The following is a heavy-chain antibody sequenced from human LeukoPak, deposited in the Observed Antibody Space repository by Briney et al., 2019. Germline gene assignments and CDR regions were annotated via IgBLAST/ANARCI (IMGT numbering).Heavy chain of an antibody. V-gene: IGHV3-30*02. D-gene: IGHD6-6*01. CDR1: GFTFSSYG. Sequence: GGSLRLSCAASGFTFSSYGMHWVRQAPGKGLEWVAFIRYDGSNKYYADSVKGRFTISRDNSKNTLYLQVNSLRAEDTAVYYCAKIAARGYYFDYWGQGTLVTVSS. CDR3: AKIAARGYYFDY. J-gene: IGHJ4*02. CDR2: IRYDGSNK.